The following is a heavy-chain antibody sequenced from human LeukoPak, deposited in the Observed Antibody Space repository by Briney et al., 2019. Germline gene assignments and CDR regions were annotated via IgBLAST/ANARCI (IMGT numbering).Heavy chain of an antibody. CDR1: GGTFSSYA. V-gene: IGHV1-69*01. CDR3: ARDSFTMVRGANNWFDP. J-gene: IGHJ5*02. Sequence: ASVKVSCKASGGTFSSYAISWVRQAPGQGLEWMGGIIPIFGTANYAQKFQGRVTITADESTSTAYMELSSLRSEDTAVYYCARDSFTMVRGANNWFDPWGQGTLATVSS. D-gene: IGHD3-10*01. CDR2: IIPIFGTA.